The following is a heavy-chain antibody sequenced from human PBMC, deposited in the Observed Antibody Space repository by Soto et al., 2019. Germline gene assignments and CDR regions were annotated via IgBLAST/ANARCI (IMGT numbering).Heavy chain of an antibody. CDR1: GFTFSSYA. V-gene: IGHV3-30-3*01. CDR2: ITYDGSNT. J-gene: IGHJ4*02. D-gene: IGHD3-16*02. CDR3: AKGGVGSDYDYIWGSYRRYYFDY. Sequence: PGGSLRLSCAASGFTFSSYAMHWVRQAPGKGLEWVAVITYDGSNTYYADSVKGRFTISRDNSKNTLYLQMNSLRAEDTAVYYCAKGGVGSDYDYIWGSYRRYYFDYWGQGTLVTVSS.